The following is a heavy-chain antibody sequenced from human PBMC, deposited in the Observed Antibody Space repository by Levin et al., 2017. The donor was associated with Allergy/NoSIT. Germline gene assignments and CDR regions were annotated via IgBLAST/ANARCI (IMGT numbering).Heavy chain of an antibody. D-gene: IGHD3-9*01. V-gene: IGHV3-30*18. CDR3: VKAKVLTGFLDY. CDR2: ISYGGSDK. J-gene: IGHJ4*02. CDR1: GFTFNAFG. Sequence: PGASVKVSCVASGFTFNAFGMHWVRQAPGKGLEWVALISYGGSDKNYADSVKGRFTISRDNSKNTVYLQVDSLKTEDTAVYYCVKAKVLTGFLDYWGQGILVTVSS.